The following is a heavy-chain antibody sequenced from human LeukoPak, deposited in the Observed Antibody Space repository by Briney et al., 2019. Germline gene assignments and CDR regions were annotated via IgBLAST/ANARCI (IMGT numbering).Heavy chain of an antibody. CDR1: GFTFSSYS. CDR2: IRPDGSGK. Sequence: AGGSLRLSCAASGFTFSSYSMNWVRQAPGKGLEWVANIRPDGSGKNYVDSVKGRFTISRDNANNALFLQMKGLRVEDTAVYYCSSQPAVLDLDCWGQGALVTVSS. J-gene: IGHJ4*02. CDR3: SSQPAVLDLDC. V-gene: IGHV3-7*01. D-gene: IGHD2/OR15-2a*01.